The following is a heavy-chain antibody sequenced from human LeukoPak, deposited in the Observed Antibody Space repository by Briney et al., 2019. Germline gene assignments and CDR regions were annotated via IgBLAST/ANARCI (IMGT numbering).Heavy chain of an antibody. D-gene: IGHD4-23*01. J-gene: IGHJ4*02. Sequence: GGSLRLSCAVSGFTFSSYCMHWVRQAPGKGLVWVSGIDRDGSRINYADSVKGRFTISRDNGKNTLFLQMNSLRAEDAAVYYCVRGNDYGGPHYWGQGTLVTVSS. CDR2: IDRDGSRI. V-gene: IGHV3-74*01. CDR1: GFTFSSYC. CDR3: VRGNDYGGPHY.